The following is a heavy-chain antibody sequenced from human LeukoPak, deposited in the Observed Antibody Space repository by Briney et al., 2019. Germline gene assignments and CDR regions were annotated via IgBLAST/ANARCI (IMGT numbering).Heavy chain of an antibody. V-gene: IGHV1-24*01. J-gene: IGHJ4*02. CDR3: ATGTSGSYYVGIVRPIDY. CDR2: FDPDDGET. Sequence: GASVKVSCEVSGYTLTELPIHWVRQAPGKGLEWMGGFDPDDGETVYAQMFQGRVTMTEDTSSDTASMELSSLRSEDTAVYYCATGTSGSYYVGIVRPIDYWGQGTLVTVSS. D-gene: IGHD1-26*01. CDR1: GYTLTELP.